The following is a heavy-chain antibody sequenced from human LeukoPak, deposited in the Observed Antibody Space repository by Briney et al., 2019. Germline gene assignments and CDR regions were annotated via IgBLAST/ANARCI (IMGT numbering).Heavy chain of an antibody. D-gene: IGHD2-21*01. CDR3: ARHEFASPFDS. CDR2: IYYTGDS. J-gene: IGHJ4*02. V-gene: IGHV4-59*08. Sequence: LSETLSLTCTVSGGSISNSYWSWIRQPPGKGLEWIGYIYYTGDSNYNPSLKSRVAISLDTSKNQLSLNLRSVTAADTAVYYCARHEFASPFDSWGQGTLVTVSS. CDR1: GGSISNSY.